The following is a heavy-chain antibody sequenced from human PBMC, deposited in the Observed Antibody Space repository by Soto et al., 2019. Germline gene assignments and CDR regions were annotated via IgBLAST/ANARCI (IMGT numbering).Heavy chain of an antibody. CDR1: GYTFTSYY. Sequence: ASVKVSCKASGYTFTSYYMHWVRQAPGQRLEWMGWISADDVNAKYSQNFQGRVTITKDTSASTVYMELSSLRSEDTAVYYCARSYKLYYFDSSGYLDYWGQGTLVTVSS. J-gene: IGHJ4*02. CDR3: ARSYKLYYFDSSGYLDY. CDR2: ISADDVNA. D-gene: IGHD3-22*01. V-gene: IGHV1-3*01.